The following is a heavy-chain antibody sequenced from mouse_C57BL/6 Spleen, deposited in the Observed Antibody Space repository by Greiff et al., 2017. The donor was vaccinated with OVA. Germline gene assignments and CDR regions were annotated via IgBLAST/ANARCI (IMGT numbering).Heavy chain of an antibody. Sequence: QVQLQQPGAELVKPGASVKLSCKASGYTFTSYWMQWVNQRPGQGLEWIGEIDPSDSYTNYNQKFKGKATLTVDTSSSTAYMQLSSLTSEDSAVYYCARKLGRGGFDYWGQGTTLTVSS. CDR2: IDPSDSYT. CDR3: ARKLGRGGFDY. V-gene: IGHV1-50*01. CDR1: GYTFTSYW. D-gene: IGHD4-1*01. J-gene: IGHJ2*01.